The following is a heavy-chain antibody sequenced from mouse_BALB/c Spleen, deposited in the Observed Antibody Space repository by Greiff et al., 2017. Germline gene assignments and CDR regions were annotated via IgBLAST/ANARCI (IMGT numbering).Heavy chain of an antibody. V-gene: IGHV5-4*02. CDR3: AREDTTATSAWFAY. CDR2: ISDGGSYT. D-gene: IGHD1-2*01. J-gene: IGHJ3*01. CDR1: GFTFSDYY. Sequence: DVHLVESGGGLVKPGGSLKLSCAASGFTFSDYYMYWVRQTPEKRLEWVATISDGGSYTYYPDSVKGRFTISRDNAKNNLYLQMSSLKSEDTAMYYCAREDTTATSAWFAYWGQGTLVTVSA.